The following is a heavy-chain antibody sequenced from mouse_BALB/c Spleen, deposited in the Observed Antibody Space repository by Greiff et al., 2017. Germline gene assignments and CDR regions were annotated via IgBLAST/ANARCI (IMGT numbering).Heavy chain of an antibody. CDR3: ARGLYYGSSRFAY. V-gene: IGHV2-9*02. Sequence: QVQLKQSGPGLVAPSQSLSITCTVSGFSLTSYGVHWVRQPPGKGLEWLGVIWAGGSTNYNSALMSRLSISKDNSKSQVFLKMNSLQTDDTAMYYCARGLYYGSSRFAYWGQGTLVTVSA. CDR2: IWAGGST. D-gene: IGHD1-1*01. CDR1: GFSLTSYG. J-gene: IGHJ3*01.